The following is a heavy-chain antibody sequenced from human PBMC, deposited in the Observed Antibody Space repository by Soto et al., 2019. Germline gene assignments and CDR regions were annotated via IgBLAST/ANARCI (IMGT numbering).Heavy chain of an antibody. CDR1: GGSISSYY. J-gene: IGHJ4*02. V-gene: IGHV4-59*01. Sequence: SETLSLTCTVSGGSISSYYWSWIRQPPGKGLEWIGYIYYSGSTNYNPSLKSRVTISVDTSKNQFSLKLSSVTAADTAVYYCARDSAFDYGDYGQFDYWGQGTLVTVSS. D-gene: IGHD4-17*01. CDR2: IYYSGST. CDR3: ARDSAFDYGDYGQFDY.